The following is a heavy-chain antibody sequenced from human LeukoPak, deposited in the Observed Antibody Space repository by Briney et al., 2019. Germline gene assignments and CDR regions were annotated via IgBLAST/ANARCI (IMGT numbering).Heavy chain of an antibody. CDR1: GGTFSSYA. CDR2: IIPIFGTA. J-gene: IGHJ3*02. D-gene: IGHD1-26*01. CDR3: ARDPPSWRELGREAFDI. Sequence: GASVKVSCKASGGTFSSYAISWVRQAPGQGLEWMGGIIPIFGTANYAQKFQGRVTITTDESTSTAYMELSSLRSEDTAVYYCARDPPSWRELGREAFDIWGQGTMVTVSS. V-gene: IGHV1-69*05.